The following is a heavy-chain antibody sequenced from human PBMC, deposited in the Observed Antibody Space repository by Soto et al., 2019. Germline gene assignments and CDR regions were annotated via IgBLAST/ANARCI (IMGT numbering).Heavy chain of an antibody. J-gene: IGHJ5*02. V-gene: IGHV1-69*01. Sequence: RSWLRQENAQGLEWMGGILPLFGTAKYEQKFQDRVTITADEFTSTAHMELRRLRSGDTAVYSCAKDLETFGRSWSYNWLDPWGQGPLLSVSS. D-gene: IGHD6-13*01. CDR3: AKDLETFGRSWSYNWLDP. CDR2: ILPLFGTA.